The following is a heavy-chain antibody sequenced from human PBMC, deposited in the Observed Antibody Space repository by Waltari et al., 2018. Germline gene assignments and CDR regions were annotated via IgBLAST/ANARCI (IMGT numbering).Heavy chain of an antibody. J-gene: IGHJ4*02. CDR1: GGSISSGSYY. V-gene: IGHV4-61*02. CDR3: ARDLWVAGAYYFDY. D-gene: IGHD6-19*01. Sequence: QVQLQESGPGLVKPSQTLSLTCTVSGGSISSGSYYWSWIRQPAGKGLEWIGRIYTSGSTNYTPALKSRVTISVDPSKNQFSLKLSSVTAADTAVYYCARDLWVAGAYYFDYWGQGTLVTVSS. CDR2: IYTSGST.